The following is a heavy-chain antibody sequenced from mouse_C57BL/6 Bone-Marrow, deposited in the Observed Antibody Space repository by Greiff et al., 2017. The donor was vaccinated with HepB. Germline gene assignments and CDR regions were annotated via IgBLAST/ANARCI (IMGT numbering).Heavy chain of an antibody. CDR2: ISSGGSYT. CDR1: GFTFSSYG. CDR3: ARPDV. Sequence: EVKVVDSGGDLVKPGGSLKLSCAASGFTFSSYGMSWVRQTPDKRLEWVATISSGGSYTYYPDSVKGRFTISRDNAKNTLYLQMSSLKSEDTAMYYCARPDVWGTGTTVTVSS. V-gene: IGHV5-6*01. J-gene: IGHJ1*03.